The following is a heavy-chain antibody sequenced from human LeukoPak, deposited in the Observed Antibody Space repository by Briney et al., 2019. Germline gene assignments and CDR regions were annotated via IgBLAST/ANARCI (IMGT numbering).Heavy chain of an antibody. D-gene: IGHD6-13*01. J-gene: IGHJ4*02. Sequence: ASVKVSCKASGYTFINFAINWGRQAPGQRPEWMGWINAGNGNTKYSQKSQGRVTITRDTSASTAYMELSSLTSEDTAVYYCARGPRAAADDYWGQGTLVTVSS. CDR3: ARGPRAAADDY. CDR2: INAGNGNT. CDR1: GYTFINFA. V-gene: IGHV1-3*01.